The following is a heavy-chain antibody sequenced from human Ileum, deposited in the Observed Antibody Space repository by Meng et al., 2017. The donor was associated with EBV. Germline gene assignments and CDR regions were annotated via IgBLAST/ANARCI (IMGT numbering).Heavy chain of an antibody. V-gene: IGHV4-30-4*01. D-gene: IGHD3-16*01. CDR3: NAYTAGGGGLGS. Sequence: ESGHRIGSPYQTLPLPLTVSRPAGDSGDYHWSWVPHPPGEGLEFIGYYYNGWSTYYNPSLKSRVSMSVDTSKNQFSLTLRPVTAADTAGYYCNAYTAGGGGLGSWGQGTLVTVSS. CDR1: RPAGDSGDYH. J-gene: IGHJ5*02. CDR2: YYNGWST.